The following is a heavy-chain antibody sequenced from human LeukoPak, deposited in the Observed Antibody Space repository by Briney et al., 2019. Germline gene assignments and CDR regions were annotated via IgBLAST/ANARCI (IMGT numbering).Heavy chain of an antibody. D-gene: IGHD3-16*02. Sequence: ASVKVSCKVSGYTLTELSMHWVRQAPGKGLEWMGGFDPEDGEAIYAQKFQGRVTMTEDTSTDTAYMELSSLRSEDTAVYYCATRGYRTSRLGELSLSDYFDYWGQGTLVTVSS. CDR1: GYTLTELS. J-gene: IGHJ4*02. CDR2: FDPEDGEA. CDR3: ATRGYRTSRLGELSLSDYFDY. V-gene: IGHV1-24*01.